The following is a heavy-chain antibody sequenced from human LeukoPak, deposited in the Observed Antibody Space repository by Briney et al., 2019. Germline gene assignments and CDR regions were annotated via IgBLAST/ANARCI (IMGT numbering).Heavy chain of an antibody. CDR3: ARAAPFDCSGASCSLFDY. CDR1: GFTFDTYW. V-gene: IGHV3-7*01. J-gene: IGHJ4*02. D-gene: IGHD2-15*01. CDR2: IRQDGFEK. Sequence: GGSLRLSCAASGFTFDTYWMGWVRQAPGKGLEWVATIRQDGFEKFYVVSVEGRFTISRDNAENSLSLQMNSLRAEDTAVYYCARAAPFDCSGASCSLFDYWGQGTLVTVSS.